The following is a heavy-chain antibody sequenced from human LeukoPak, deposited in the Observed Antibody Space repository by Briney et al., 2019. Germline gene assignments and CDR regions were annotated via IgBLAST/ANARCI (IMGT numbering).Heavy chain of an antibody. CDR2: INWNGGST. J-gene: IGHJ3*02. Sequence: GGSLRLSCAASGFTFDDYGMSWVRQAPGKGLEWVSGINWNGGSTGYADSVKGRFTISRDNAKNSLYLQMNSLRAEDTALYYCARARRDAYNIPPYDAFDIWGQGTMVTVSS. CDR1: GFTFDDYG. CDR3: ARARRDAYNIPPYDAFDI. D-gene: IGHD5-24*01. V-gene: IGHV3-20*04.